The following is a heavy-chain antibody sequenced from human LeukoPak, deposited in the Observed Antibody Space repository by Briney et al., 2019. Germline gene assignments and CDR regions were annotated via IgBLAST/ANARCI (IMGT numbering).Heavy chain of an antibody. CDR1: GFTVSDNY. D-gene: IGHD3-16*01. J-gene: IGHJ4*02. CDR3: ARDRNVGDLDF. Sequence: GGSLRLSCAASGFTVSDNYMSWVRQAPGKGLEWVSVIYSGGTTYYADSVRGRFTISRDNSKNTVYLQMNRLRAEDTAVYYCARDRNVGDLDFWGLGTLVTVSS. V-gene: IGHV3-53*01. CDR2: IYSGGTT.